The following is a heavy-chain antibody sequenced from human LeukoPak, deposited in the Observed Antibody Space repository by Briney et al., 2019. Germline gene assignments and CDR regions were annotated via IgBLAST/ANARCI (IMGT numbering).Heavy chain of an antibody. CDR1: GFTFSSYA. J-gene: IGHJ6*02. V-gene: IGHV3-23*01. CDR2: ISGSGGST. CDR3: AKRPRGSGSYMATVTTSDYYYYGMDV. Sequence: GGSLRLSCAASGFTFSSYAMSWVRQAPRKGLEWVSAISGSGGSTYYAGSVKGRFTISRDNSKNTLFLQMNNLRAEDTAVYYCAKRPRGSGSYMATVTTSDYYYYGMDVWGQGTTVTVSS. D-gene: IGHD4-17*01.